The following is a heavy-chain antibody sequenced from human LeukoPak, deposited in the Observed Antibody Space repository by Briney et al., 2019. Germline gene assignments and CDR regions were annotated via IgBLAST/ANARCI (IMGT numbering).Heavy chain of an antibody. J-gene: IGHJ4*02. Sequence: GGSLRLSCAASEFTFSSYAMHWVRQAPGKGLEWVAVILYDGSNKYYADSVKGRFTISRDNSKNTLYLQMNSLRAEDMAVYYCVKRWTGTTIGQQDYWGQGTLVTVSS. CDR2: ILYDGSNK. V-gene: IGHV3-30*18. CDR3: VKRWTGTTIGQQDY. CDR1: EFTFSSYA. D-gene: IGHD1-1*01.